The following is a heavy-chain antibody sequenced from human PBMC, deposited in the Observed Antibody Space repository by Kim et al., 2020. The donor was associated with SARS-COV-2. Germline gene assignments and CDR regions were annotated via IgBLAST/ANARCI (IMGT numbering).Heavy chain of an antibody. D-gene: IGHD4-17*01. CDR2: IYWDDDK. V-gene: IGHV2-5*02. CDR3: AHTTTETTLDP. Sequence: SGPTLVNPTQTLTLTCTFSGFSLTTSGVGVGWIRQPPGKALEWLALIYWDDDKRYSPSLKSRLTITKDTSKNQVVLTMTDMDPVDTATYYCAHTTTETTLDPWGQGNLVTLSS. J-gene: IGHJ5*02. CDR1: GFSLTTSGVG.